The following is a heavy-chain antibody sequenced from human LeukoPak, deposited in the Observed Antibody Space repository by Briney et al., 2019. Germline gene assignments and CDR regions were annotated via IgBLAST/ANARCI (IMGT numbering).Heavy chain of an antibody. CDR1: GFTFSSYS. D-gene: IGHD3-3*01. CDR2: ISSSSSYI. CDR3: ARAYSYYDFWRFDP. Sequence: SGGSLRLSCAASGFTFSSYSMNWVRQAPGKGLEWVSSISSSSSYIYYADSVKGRFTISRDNAKNSLYLQMNSLRAEDTAVYYCARAYSYYDFWRFDPWGQGTLVTVSS. V-gene: IGHV3-21*01. J-gene: IGHJ5*02.